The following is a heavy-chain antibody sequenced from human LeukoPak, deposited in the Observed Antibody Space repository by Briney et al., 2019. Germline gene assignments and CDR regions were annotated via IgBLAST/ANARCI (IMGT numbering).Heavy chain of an antibody. J-gene: IGHJ4*02. CDR3: TRDGSGKAHFDY. D-gene: IGHD3-10*01. Sequence: GGSLRLSCAASGFTFSSYEMNWVRQAPGKGLEWVSYISSSGSTIYYADSVKGRFTISRDNAKNSLYLQMNSLRAEDTAVYYCTRDGSGKAHFDYWGQGTLVTVSS. CDR2: ISSSGSTI. V-gene: IGHV3-48*03. CDR1: GFTFSSYE.